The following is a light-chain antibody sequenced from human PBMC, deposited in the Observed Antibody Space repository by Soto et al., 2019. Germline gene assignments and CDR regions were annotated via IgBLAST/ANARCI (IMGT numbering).Light chain of an antibody. CDR1: QRVSSY. Sequence: EIVLTQSPATLSLSPGERATLSCRASQRVSSYLAWYQQKPGQAPRLLIYDASNRATGVPARFSGSGSGTEFTLTISSLEPVDFAVYYCLHRNNWPNTFGQGTKLEI. CDR3: LHRNNWPNT. J-gene: IGKJ2*01. CDR2: DAS. V-gene: IGKV3-11*01.